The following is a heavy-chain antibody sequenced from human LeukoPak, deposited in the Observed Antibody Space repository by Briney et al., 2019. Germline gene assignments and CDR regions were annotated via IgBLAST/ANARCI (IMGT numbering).Heavy chain of an antibody. J-gene: IGHJ4*02. Sequence: GGSLRLXCAASGFTFSSFEMNWVRQAPGKGLEWVSYISGSGSPIYYADSVKGRFTISRDNAKNSLYLQMSSQRVEDTAVYYCARVPYSSGWYNFDYWGQRTLVTVSS. CDR2: ISGSGSPI. CDR3: ARVPYSSGWYNFDY. D-gene: IGHD6-19*01. CDR1: GFTFSSFE. V-gene: IGHV3-48*03.